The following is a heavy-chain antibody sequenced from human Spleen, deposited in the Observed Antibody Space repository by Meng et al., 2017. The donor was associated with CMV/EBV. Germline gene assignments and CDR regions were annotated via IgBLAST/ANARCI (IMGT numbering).Heavy chain of an antibody. CDR2: ISSSSSYI. CDR3: ARALDDYSYYYGPPTPDY. V-gene: IGHV3-21*01. Sequence: GESLKISCAASGFTFSSYSMNWVRQAPGKGLEWVSSISSSSSYIYYADSVKGRFTISRDNAKNSLYLQMNSLRAEDTAVYYCARALDDYSYYYGPPTPDYWGQGTLVTVSS. CDR1: GFTFSSYS. D-gene: IGHD4-11*01. J-gene: IGHJ4*02.